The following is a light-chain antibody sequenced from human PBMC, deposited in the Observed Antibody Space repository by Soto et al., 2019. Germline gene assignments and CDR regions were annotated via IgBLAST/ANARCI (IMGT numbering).Light chain of an antibody. Sequence: QSVLTQPHSASGTPGQRVTLSCSGSSSNIGSNTVNWYQQLPGTAPKLLIYSNNQRPSGVPDRFSGSKSGTSDSLAISGLQSEDEADYYCAAWDDSLNGVVFGGGTKLTVL. CDR2: SNN. J-gene: IGLJ2*01. V-gene: IGLV1-44*01. CDR3: AAWDDSLNGVV. CDR1: SSNIGSNT.